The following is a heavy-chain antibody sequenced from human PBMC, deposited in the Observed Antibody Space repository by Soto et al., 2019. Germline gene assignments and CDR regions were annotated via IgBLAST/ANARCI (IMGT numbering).Heavy chain of an antibody. Sequence: EVHLLESGGGFVQPGGSLRLSCVASGFTFSSYAMTWVRQAPGKGLEWVASISGSAISTEYADSVRGRFTISRDNSKNTLYLQMDSLTTEDTSMYYCARGLAKVAGGAFDIWGHGTMVTVSS. CDR1: GFTFSSYA. V-gene: IGHV3-23*01. CDR3: ARGLAKVAGGAFDI. CDR2: ISGSAIST. J-gene: IGHJ3*02. D-gene: IGHD3-16*01.